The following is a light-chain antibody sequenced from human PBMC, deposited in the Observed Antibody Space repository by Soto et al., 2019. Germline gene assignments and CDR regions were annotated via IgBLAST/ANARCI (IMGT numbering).Light chain of an antibody. J-gene: IGLJ2*01. V-gene: IGLV2-14*03. Sequence: QSALTQPASVSGSPGQSSTISCTGTSSDVGGYNYVSWYQHHPGKVPKLLIYDVNMRPPGISNRFSGSKSGNTASLTISGIQAEDEAYYYCGSYTNSITLVFGGGTKVTVL. CDR1: SSDVGGYNY. CDR2: DVN. CDR3: GSYTNSITLV.